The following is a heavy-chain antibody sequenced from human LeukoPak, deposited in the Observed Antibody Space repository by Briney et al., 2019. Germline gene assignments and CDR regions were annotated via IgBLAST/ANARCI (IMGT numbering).Heavy chain of an antibody. D-gene: IGHD4-17*01. CDR1: GYNFTNYG. V-gene: IGHV1-18*01. Sequence: ASVKVSCKASGYNFTNYGISWVRQAPGQGLEWMGWISAYSGGTNYAQKHQGRLTMTTDTSPSTAYLELRSLTSDDTAVYYCARAPSFGDYGGDYWGQGTLVTVSS. CDR2: ISAYSGGT. CDR3: ARAPSFGDYGGDY. J-gene: IGHJ4*02.